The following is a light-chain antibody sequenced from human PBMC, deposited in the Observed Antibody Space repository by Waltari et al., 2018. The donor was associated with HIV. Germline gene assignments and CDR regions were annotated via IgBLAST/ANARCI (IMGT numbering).Light chain of an antibody. Sequence: DIQMTQSPSPLSASVGDTVVISCRASQSITYFLNWYQLKPGKAPALLISGASSLQSGVPSRFVGSGSGTDFTLTIKNLQPGDFATYFCQQSDSFPYTFGPGNKLDI. CDR2: GAS. J-gene: IGKJ2*01. V-gene: IGKV1-39*01. CDR1: QSITYF. CDR3: QQSDSFPYT.